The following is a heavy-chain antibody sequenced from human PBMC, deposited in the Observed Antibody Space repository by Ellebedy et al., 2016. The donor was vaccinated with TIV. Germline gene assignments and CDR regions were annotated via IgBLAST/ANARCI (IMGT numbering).Heavy chain of an antibody. Sequence: PGGSLRLSCAASGFHIVSNAMSWVRQTPGKGLEWVAGIGGDDRTHYAHFVEGRFTISRDRFQSTLHLEMSSLRVEDTAIYYCTKDLSWWSASDYWGQGALVTVSS. CDR2: IGGDDRT. CDR1: GFHIVSNA. D-gene: IGHD3-16*01. V-gene: IGHV3-23*01. J-gene: IGHJ4*02. CDR3: TKDLSWWSASDY.